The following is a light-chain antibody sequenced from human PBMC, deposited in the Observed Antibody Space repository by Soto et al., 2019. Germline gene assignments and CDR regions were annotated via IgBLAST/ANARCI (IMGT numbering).Light chain of an antibody. CDR2: LGS. V-gene: IGKV2-28*01. CDR3: MQGLQTSYT. J-gene: IGKJ2*01. CDR1: QSLLHSNGYNY. Sequence: DIVMTQSPLSLPVTPGEPASISCSSSQSLLHSNGYNYLDWYLQKPGQSPQLLIYLGSNRASGVPDRFSGSGSGTDFTLTISRVEAEDVGVYYCMQGLQTSYTFGRGTKLEIK.